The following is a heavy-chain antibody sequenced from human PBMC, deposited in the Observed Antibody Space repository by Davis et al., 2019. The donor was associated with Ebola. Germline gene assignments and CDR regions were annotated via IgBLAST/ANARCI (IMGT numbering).Heavy chain of an antibody. Sequence: MPSETLSPTFAVPGGSIRTGGYSWGCIRQPPGRGLEWIGYIYYSGSTYYNPSLKSRVTISVDTSKNQFSLKLRSVTAADTAVYYCARQGWSGYSLRHWLDPWGRGTLVTVSS. J-gene: IGHJ5*02. CDR1: GGSIRTGGYS. D-gene: IGHD3-3*01. CDR3: ARQGWSGYSLRHWLDP. CDR2: IYYSGST. V-gene: IGHV4-30-4*07.